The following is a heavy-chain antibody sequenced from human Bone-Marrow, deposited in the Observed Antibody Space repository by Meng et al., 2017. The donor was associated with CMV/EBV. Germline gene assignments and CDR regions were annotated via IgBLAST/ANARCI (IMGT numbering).Heavy chain of an antibody. D-gene: IGHD2-2*01. V-gene: IGHV3-7*01. CDR2: LNQDGSVK. Sequence: GESLKISCAASGFTFSSYEMNWVRQAPGRGLEWVANLNQDGSVKYYGDSVKGRFTISRYNAKSSLYLQMSSLGAEDTAVYYCARITHCSSTSCYHFDPWGRGTLVTVSS. J-gene: IGHJ5*02. CDR1: GFTFSSYE. CDR3: ARITHCSSTSCYHFDP.